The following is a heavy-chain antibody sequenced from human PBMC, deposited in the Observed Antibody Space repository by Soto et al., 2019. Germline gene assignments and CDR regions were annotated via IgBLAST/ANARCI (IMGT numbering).Heavy chain of an antibody. CDR3: ARDFSGTNTLNFDF. Sequence: ASVKFSCKASGYSFTAYYIHWVRQAPGQVLECMVWINPNTGFTNYXXKFQGLVXXTRDTSVNTVXLEMSXLTSGDTDVXYCARDFSGTNTLNFDFWGQGALVTVSS. V-gene: IGHV1-2*02. J-gene: IGHJ4*02. CDR1: GYSFTAYY. D-gene: IGHD5-12*01. CDR2: INPNTGFT.